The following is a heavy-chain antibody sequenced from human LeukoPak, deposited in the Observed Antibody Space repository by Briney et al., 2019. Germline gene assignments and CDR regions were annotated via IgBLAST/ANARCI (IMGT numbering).Heavy chain of an antibody. CDR1: GYTFTSYY. CDR3: ARDVGYSSPYYYYMDV. J-gene: IGHJ6*03. CDR2: INPSGGST. Sequence: ASVKVSCKASGYTFTSYYMHWVRQAPGLGLEWMGIINPSGGSTSYAQKFQGRVTMTRDMSTSTVYMELSSLRSEDTAVYYCARDVGYSSPYYYYMDVWGKGTTVTVSS. D-gene: IGHD6-13*01. V-gene: IGHV1-46*01.